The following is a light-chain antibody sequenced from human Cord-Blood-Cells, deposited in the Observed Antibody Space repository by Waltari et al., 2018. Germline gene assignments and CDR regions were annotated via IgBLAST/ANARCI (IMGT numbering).Light chain of an antibody. CDR3: SSYTSSSTLV. V-gene: IGLV2-14*01. Sequence: QSALTQPASVSGSPGPSLTISCTRTSSDVGGYNYVSWYQQHPGKAPKLMIYDVSNRPSGVSNRFSGSKSGNTASLTISGLQAEDEADYYCSSYTSSSTLVFGTGTKVTVL. CDR1: SSDVGGYNY. J-gene: IGLJ1*01. CDR2: DVS.